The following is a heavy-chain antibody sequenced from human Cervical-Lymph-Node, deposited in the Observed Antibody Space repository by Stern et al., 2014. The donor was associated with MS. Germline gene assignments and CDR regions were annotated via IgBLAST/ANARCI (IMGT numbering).Heavy chain of an antibody. Sequence: VQLVESGQGLVKPSQTLSLTCTVSGGSISSGDYYWSWIRQPPGKGLEWIGYIYYSGSTYYNPSLKSRVTISVDTSKNQFSLKLSSVTAADTAVYYCAREGPRTGTLVYWGQGTLVTVSS. CDR2: IYYSGST. V-gene: IGHV4-30-4*01. J-gene: IGHJ4*02. CDR1: GGSISSGDYY. D-gene: IGHD3/OR15-3a*01. CDR3: AREGPRTGTLVY.